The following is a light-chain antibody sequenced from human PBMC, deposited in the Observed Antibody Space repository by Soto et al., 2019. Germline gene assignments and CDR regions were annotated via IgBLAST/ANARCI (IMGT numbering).Light chain of an antibody. CDR3: HKCYSTPRT. CDR2: AAS. CDR1: QSISSY. Sequence: DIQMTQSPSSLSASIGDRVTITCRASQSISSYLNWYQQKPGKAPKLLIYAASSLQSGVPSRFSGSGSGTDFTLTISSLQPEDFATNYSHKCYSTPRTFRQGTKVKVK. V-gene: IGKV1-39*01. J-gene: IGKJ1*01.